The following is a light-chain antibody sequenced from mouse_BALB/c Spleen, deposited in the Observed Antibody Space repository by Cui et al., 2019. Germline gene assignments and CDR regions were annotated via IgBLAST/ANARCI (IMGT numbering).Light chain of an antibody. CDR1: QDINSY. J-gene: IGKJ4*01. CDR3: LQYDEFPFT. Sequence: EIKMTQSPSSMYASLGVRATITCKASQDINSYLSWFHQKTGKSPKTLIYRANRLVDGVPSRFSGSGSGQDYSLTISSLEYEDMGIYYCLQYDEFPFTFGSGTKLEIK. V-gene: IGKV14-111*01. CDR2: RAN.